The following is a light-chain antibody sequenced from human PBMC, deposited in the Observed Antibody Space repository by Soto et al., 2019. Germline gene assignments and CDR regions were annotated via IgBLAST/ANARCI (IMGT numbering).Light chain of an antibody. CDR3: LLSYSGARVYAV. V-gene: IGLV7-46*01. CDR1: TGPVTSGHY. J-gene: IGLJ7*01. Sequence: QTVVTQEPSLTVSPGGTVTLTCGSSTGPVTSGHYPYWFQQKPGQAPKTLIYDTYNKHSWTPARFSGSLLGGKAALTLSGAQPEDEAEYYCLLSYSGARVYAVFGGGTQLTVL. CDR2: DTY.